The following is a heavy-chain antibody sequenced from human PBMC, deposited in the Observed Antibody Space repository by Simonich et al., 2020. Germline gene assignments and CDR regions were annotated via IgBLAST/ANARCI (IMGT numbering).Heavy chain of an antibody. V-gene: IGHV3-7*01. CDR2: IKQDGREK. D-gene: IGHD3-9*01. Sequence: EVQLVESGGGLVQPGGSLSLSCAASGFTFSSYWMSWVRQAPGKGLKWVGNIKQDGREKYYVDSVKGRFTISRDNAKNSLYLQMNSLRAEDTAVYYCACLGTGDAFDIWGQGTMVTVSS. CDR1: GFTFSSYW. CDR3: ACLGTGDAFDI. J-gene: IGHJ3*02.